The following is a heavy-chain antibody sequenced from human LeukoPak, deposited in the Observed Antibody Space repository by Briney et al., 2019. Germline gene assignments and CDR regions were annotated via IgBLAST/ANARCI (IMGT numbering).Heavy chain of an antibody. D-gene: IGHD5-12*01. Sequence: SETLSLTCTVSGGSINDYYLSWIRQPPGKGLEWIGYVYDTGSTSYNPSPKSRVSMSVDTSTNQFSLMLSSVTAADTAMYYCARGTKIGYTGYDWNNWGQGSLVTVSS. J-gene: IGHJ4*02. CDR2: VYDTGST. CDR3: ARGTKIGYTGYDWNN. V-gene: IGHV4-59*01. CDR1: GGSINDYY.